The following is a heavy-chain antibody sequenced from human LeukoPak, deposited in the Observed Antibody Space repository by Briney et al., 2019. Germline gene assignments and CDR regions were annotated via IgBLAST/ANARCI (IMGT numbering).Heavy chain of an antibody. Sequence: PSETLSLTCAVYGGSFSGYYWSWIRQPPGKGLEWIGEINHSGSTNYNPSLKSRVTISVDTSKNQFSLKLSSVTAEDTAVYYCARAARQWELPLYAFDIWGQGTMVTVSS. V-gene: IGHV4-34*01. CDR2: INHSGST. CDR3: ARAARQWELPLYAFDI. CDR1: GGSFSGYY. D-gene: IGHD1-26*01. J-gene: IGHJ3*02.